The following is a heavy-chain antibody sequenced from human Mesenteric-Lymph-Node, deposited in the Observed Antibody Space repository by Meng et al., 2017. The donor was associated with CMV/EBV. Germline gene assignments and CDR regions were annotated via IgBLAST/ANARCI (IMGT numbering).Heavy chain of an antibody. V-gene: IGHV1-69*15. Sequence: AVSGGRKAPGKGVEWAGRISPEFRAANYGQRCRDRLTITANESAKIDYLELSGLTTQDTAVYYCARGLSGYDGAAGFWGQGILVTVSS. CDR1: A. CDR3: ARGLSGYDGAAGF. J-gene: IGHJ4*02. D-gene: IGHD5-12*01. CDR2: ISPEFRAA.